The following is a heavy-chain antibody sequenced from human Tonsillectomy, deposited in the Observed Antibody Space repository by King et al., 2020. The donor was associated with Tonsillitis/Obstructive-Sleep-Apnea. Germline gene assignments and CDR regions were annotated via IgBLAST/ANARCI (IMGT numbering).Heavy chain of an antibody. CDR1: DGSFTDYY. V-gene: IGHV4-34*01. D-gene: IGHD2-21*01. CDR3: AGTRACGGDYCHGYNHMDV. CDR2: INHRRST. J-gene: IGHJ6*03. Sequence: VQLQQWGAGLLKASETLSLTCAVYDGSFTDYYWNWIRQPPGKGLEWIGEINHRRSTNHNPSLKSRVTISMDTSKNQFSLNLTSVTAADTAVYFCAGTRACGGDYCHGYNHMDVWGTGTTVSVSS.